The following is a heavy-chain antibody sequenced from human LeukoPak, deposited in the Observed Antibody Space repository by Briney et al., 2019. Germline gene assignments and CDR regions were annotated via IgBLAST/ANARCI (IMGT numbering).Heavy chain of an antibody. Sequence: GRSLRLSCAASGFTFSSYSMNWVRQAPGKGLEWVSYISSSSSTIYYADSVKGRFTISRDNAKNSLYLQMNSLRAEDTAVYYCAKGSKLLLFTRDYYMDVWGKGTTVTISS. CDR3: AKGSKLLLFTRDYYMDV. CDR2: ISSSSSTI. J-gene: IGHJ6*03. V-gene: IGHV3-48*01. CDR1: GFTFSSYS. D-gene: IGHD2-21*01.